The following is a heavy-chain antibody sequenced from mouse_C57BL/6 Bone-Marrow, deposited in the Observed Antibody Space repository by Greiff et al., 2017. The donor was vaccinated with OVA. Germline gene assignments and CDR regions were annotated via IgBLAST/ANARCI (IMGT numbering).Heavy chain of an antibody. D-gene: IGHD1-1*01. CDR2: IYPGSGST. CDR3: ARWEDYYGSSSY. Sequence: QVQLQQPGAELVKPGASVKMSCKASGYTFTSYWITWVKQRPGQGLEWIGDIYPGSGSTNYNEKFKSKATLTVDTSSSTAYMQLSSLTSEDSAVYYCARWEDYYGSSSYWGQGTTLTVSS. J-gene: IGHJ2*01. CDR1: GYTFTSYW. V-gene: IGHV1-55*01.